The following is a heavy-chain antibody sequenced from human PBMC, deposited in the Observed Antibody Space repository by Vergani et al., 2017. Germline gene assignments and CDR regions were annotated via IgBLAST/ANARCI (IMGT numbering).Heavy chain of an antibody. CDR1: GGSISSSSYY. J-gene: IGHJ5*02. CDR3: ASADCSSTSCHGGWFDP. Sequence: QLQLQESGPGLVKPSETLSLTCTVSGGSISSSSYYWGWIRQPPGKGLEWIGSIYYSGSTYYNPSLKSRVTISVDTSKNQFSLKLSSVTAADTAVYYCASADCSSTSCHGGWFDPWGQGTLVTVSS. CDR2: IYYSGST. V-gene: IGHV4-39*07. D-gene: IGHD2-2*01.